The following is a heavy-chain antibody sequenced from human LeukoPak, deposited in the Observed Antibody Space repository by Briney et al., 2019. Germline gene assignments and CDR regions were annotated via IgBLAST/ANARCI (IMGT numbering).Heavy chain of an antibody. J-gene: IGHJ4*02. CDR2: ISYDGSNK. V-gene: IGHV3-30-3*01. CDR1: GFTFSSYA. Sequence: GGSLRLSCAASGFTFSSYAMHWVRQAPGKGLEWVAVISYDGSNKYYADSVKGRFTISRDNSKNTLYLQMNSLRAEDTAVYYCARGSTTAAGIMGYWGQGTLVTVSS. CDR3: ARGSTTAAGIMGY. D-gene: IGHD6-13*01.